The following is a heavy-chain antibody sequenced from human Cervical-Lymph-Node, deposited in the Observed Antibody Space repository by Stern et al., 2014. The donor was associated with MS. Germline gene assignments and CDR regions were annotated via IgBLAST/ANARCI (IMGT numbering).Heavy chain of an antibody. CDR3: ARAAFDYDAGYYSLDY. V-gene: IGHV2-70*01. Sequence: QVTLRESGPALVKPTQTLTLTCTFSGFSLSTSGMCVSWIRQPPGKALEWLALIAWDGDDYYNYNTSLKTRLTISKDSSKNQVVLTMTNMDPVDTATYYCARAAFDYDAGYYSLDYWGQGTLVTVSS. J-gene: IGHJ4*02. D-gene: IGHD3-22*01. CDR2: IAWDGDD. CDR1: GFSLSTSGMC.